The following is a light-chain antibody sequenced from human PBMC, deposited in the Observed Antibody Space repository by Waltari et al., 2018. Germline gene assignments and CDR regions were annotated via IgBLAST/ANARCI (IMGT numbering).Light chain of an antibody. Sequence: EIVLTQSPGTLSLSPGERATLACRASQSVGSSSLAWYQQKPGQAPRLVIYRASMRATGIPDRFSGSGSGTDFSLTISRLEPEDFAVYYCQQHGTLPATFGQGTKVEIK. CDR1: QSVGSSS. CDR2: RAS. V-gene: IGKV3-20*01. J-gene: IGKJ1*01. CDR3: QQHGTLPAT.